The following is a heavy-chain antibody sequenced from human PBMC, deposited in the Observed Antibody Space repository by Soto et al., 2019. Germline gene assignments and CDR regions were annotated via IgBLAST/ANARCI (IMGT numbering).Heavy chain of an antibody. V-gene: IGHV4-61*01. CDR1: SGSVSSINYS. CDR3: ARGDSSRAFDV. Sequence: QVQLLESGPGLVKPSETLSLTCNVSSGSVSSINYSWSWIRQPPGKGLEWIAYIYYSGSTNYNPSLKSRVTISVDTSKNQCSLNLKFVTAADTAVYYCARGDSSRAFDVWGQGTMVTVSS. D-gene: IGHD3-22*01. J-gene: IGHJ3*01. CDR2: IYYSGST.